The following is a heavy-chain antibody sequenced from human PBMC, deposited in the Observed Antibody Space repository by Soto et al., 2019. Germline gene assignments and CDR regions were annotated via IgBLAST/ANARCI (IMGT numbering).Heavy chain of an antibody. Sequence: SETLSLTCTVSGGSISSADHYWSWIRQPPGKGLEWIGYTYYSGTTYYNPSLKSRVTISVDTSMNQFSLKVSSVTAADTAVYYCARALIQLWPHYYYGMDVWGQGPRSPSP. D-gene: IGHD5-18*01. J-gene: IGHJ6*02. CDR2: TYYSGTT. CDR3: ARALIQLWPHYYYGMDV. V-gene: IGHV4-30-4*01. CDR1: GGSISSADHY.